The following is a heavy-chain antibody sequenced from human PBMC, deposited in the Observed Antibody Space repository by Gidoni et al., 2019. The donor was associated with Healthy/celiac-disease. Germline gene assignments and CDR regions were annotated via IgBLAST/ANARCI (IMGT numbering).Heavy chain of an antibody. CDR3: ARNSYGSKIDY. CDR2: IYSGGST. D-gene: IGHD5-18*01. J-gene: IGHJ4*02. Sequence: EVQLVESGGGLIQPGGSLRLSCAASGFTVSSNYMSWVRPAPGKGLEWVSVIYSGGSTYYADSVKGRFTISRDNSKNTLYLQMNSLRAEDTAVYYCARNSYGSKIDYWGQGTLVTVSS. CDR1: GFTVSSNY. V-gene: IGHV3-53*01.